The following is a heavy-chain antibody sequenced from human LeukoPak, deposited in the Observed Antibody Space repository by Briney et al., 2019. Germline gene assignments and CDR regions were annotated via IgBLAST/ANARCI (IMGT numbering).Heavy chain of an antibody. J-gene: IGHJ4*02. CDR1: GGSFSGYY. V-gene: IGHV4-34*01. CDR2: INHSGST. CDR3: VRGRGAYYDSSGPGDY. Sequence: SETLSLTCAVYGGSFSGYYWSWIRQPPGKGLEWIGEINHSGSTNYNPSLKSRVTISVDTSKNQFSLKLSSVTAADTAVYYCVRGRGAYYDSSGPGDYWGQGTLVTVSS. D-gene: IGHD3-22*01.